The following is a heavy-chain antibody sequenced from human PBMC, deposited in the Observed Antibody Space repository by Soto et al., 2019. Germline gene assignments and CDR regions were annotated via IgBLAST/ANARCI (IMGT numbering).Heavy chain of an antibody. Sequence: ASVKVSCKASGYTFTSYYMHWVRQAPGQGLEWMGIINPSGGSTSYAQKFQGRVTMTRDTSTSTVYMELSSLRSEDTAVYYCARDPGGSGSYDFAFDIWGQGTMVTVSS. J-gene: IGHJ3*02. D-gene: IGHD3-10*01. CDR3: ARDPGGSGSYDFAFDI. CDR1: GYTFTSYY. CDR2: INPSGGST. V-gene: IGHV1-46*01.